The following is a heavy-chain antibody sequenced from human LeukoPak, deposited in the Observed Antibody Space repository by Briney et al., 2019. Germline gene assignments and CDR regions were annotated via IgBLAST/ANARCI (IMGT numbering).Heavy chain of an antibody. CDR3: TRFSLWPMVRGAPG. J-gene: IGHJ4*02. V-gene: IGHV3-73*01. Sequence: GGSLRLSCAASGFTFSGSAMHWVRQASGKGLEWVGRIRSKANSYATAYAASVKGRFTISRDDSKNTAYLQMNSLKTEDTAVYYCTRFSLWPMVRGAPGWGQGTLVTVSS. CDR2: IRSKANSYAT. D-gene: IGHD3-10*01. CDR1: GFTFSGSA.